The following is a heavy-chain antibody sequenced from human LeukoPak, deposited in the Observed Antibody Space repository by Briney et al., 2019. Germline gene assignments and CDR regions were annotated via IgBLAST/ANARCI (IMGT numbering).Heavy chain of an antibody. V-gene: IGHV4-59*01. Sequence: SETLSLTCTVSGGSISSYYWSWIRQPPGKGLEWIGYIYYSGSTNYNPSLKRRVTISVDTSKNQFSLKLSSVTAADTAVYYCARDYYDSGEAFDIWGQGTMVTVSS. CDR3: ARDYYDSGEAFDI. D-gene: IGHD3-22*01. CDR1: GGSISSYY. J-gene: IGHJ3*02. CDR2: IYYSGST.